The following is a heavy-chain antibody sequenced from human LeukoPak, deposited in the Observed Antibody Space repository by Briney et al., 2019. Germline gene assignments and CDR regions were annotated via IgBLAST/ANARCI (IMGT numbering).Heavy chain of an antibody. V-gene: IGHV4-59*01. CDR1: GGSISSYY. D-gene: IGHD6-19*01. CDR3: ARVGGSSGWYFFGAFDI. Sequence: SETLSLTCTVSGGSISSYYWSWIRQPPGKGLEWIGYIYYSGSTNYNPSLKSRVTISVDTSRNQFSLKLSSVTAADTAVYYCARVGGSSGWYFFGAFDIWGQGTMVTVSS. CDR2: IYYSGST. J-gene: IGHJ3*02.